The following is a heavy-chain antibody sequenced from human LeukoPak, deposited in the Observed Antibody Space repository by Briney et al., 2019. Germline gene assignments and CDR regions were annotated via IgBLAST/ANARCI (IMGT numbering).Heavy chain of an antibody. CDR1: GYTFTSYA. D-gene: IGHD3-22*01. V-gene: IGHV7-4-1*02. Sequence: ASVKVSCKASGYTFTSYAMNWVRQAPGQGLEWMGWINTNTGNPTYAQGFTGRFVFSLDTSVSTAYLQISSLKAEDTAVYYCARGADSSGYYADAFDIWGQGTMVTVSS. CDR3: ARGADSSGYYADAFDI. CDR2: INTNTGNP. J-gene: IGHJ3*02.